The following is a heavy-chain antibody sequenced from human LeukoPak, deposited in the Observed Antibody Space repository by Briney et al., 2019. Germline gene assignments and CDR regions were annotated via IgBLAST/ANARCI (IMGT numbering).Heavy chain of an antibody. CDR1: GFTFNTFW. Sequence: PPGGSLRLSCEASGFTFNTFWMSWVRQAPGKGLEWVANINQGGRDTNYVDSVKGRFTIARDDAKNSLYLQMNSLRAEDTAVYFCARDKGGMAPFDHWGQGTLVTVSS. CDR3: ARDKGGMAPFDH. J-gene: IGHJ4*02. D-gene: IGHD2-15*01. V-gene: IGHV3-7*01. CDR2: INQGGRDT.